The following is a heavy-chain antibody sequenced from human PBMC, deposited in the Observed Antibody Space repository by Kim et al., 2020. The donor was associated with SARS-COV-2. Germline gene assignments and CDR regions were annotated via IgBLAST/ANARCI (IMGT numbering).Heavy chain of an antibody. CDR2: IKSKTDGGTT. D-gene: IGHD3-22*01. J-gene: IGHJ6*02. V-gene: IGHV3-15*01. CDR1: GFTFSNAW. CDR3: TTDLKGSGYYYDSSGYYSLNYYHGMDV. Sequence: GGSLRLSCAASGFTFSNAWMSWVRQAPGKGLEWVGRIKSKTDGGTTDYAAPVKGRFTISRDDSKNTLYLQMNSLKTEDTAVYYCTTDLKGSGYYYDSSGYYSLNYYHGMDVWGQGTTVTVSS.